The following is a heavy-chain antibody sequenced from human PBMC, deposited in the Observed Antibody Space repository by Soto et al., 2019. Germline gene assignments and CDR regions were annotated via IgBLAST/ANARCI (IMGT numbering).Heavy chain of an antibody. J-gene: IGHJ5*02. CDR3: VKVSTFYDILTGYYSTNFFDP. Sequence: LRLSCSASGFTFSEYSMHWVRQAPGKGLQYVSTISSDGDITYYADSVKGRFTISRDNSKNTLYLQMNSLRPEDTAVYYCVKVSTFYDILTGYYSTNFFDPWGQGALVTVSS. D-gene: IGHD3-9*01. CDR2: ISSDGDIT. CDR1: GFTFSEYS. V-gene: IGHV3-64D*06.